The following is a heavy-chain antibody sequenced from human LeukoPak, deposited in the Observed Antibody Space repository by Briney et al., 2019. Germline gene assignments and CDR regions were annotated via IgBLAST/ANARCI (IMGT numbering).Heavy chain of an antibody. J-gene: IGHJ5*02. V-gene: IGHV3-48*01. CDR2: ISSSSSTI. D-gene: IGHD3-22*01. CDR3: ARDRHETYYYDSSGYYGYWFDP. CDR1: GFTFSSYS. Sequence: GGSLRLSCAASGFTFSSYSMNWVRQAPGKGLEWVSYISSSSSTIYYADSVKGRFTISRGNAKNSLYLQMNSLRAEDTAVYYCARDRHETYYYDSSGYYGYWFDPWGQGTLVTVSS.